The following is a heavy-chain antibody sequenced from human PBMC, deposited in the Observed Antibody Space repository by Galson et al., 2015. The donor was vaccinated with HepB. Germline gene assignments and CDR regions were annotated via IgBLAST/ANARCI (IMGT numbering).Heavy chain of an antibody. V-gene: IGHV1-58*01. Sequence: SVKVSCKASGFTFSSSAVQWVRQARGQRLEWIGWIVVASGNANYAQKFKERVTISRDMSTGTAYMELSSLRSEDTAVYYCAAARGDYYDSSWGFWGQGTQVTVSS. J-gene: IGHJ4*02. D-gene: IGHD3-22*01. CDR3: AAARGDYYDSSWGF. CDR2: IVVASGNA. CDR1: GFTFSSSA.